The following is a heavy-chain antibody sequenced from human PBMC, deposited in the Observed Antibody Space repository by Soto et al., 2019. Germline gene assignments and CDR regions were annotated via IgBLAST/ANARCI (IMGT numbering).Heavy chain of an antibody. CDR1: GGSISSYY. V-gene: IGHV4-59*01. D-gene: IGHD3-22*01. CDR2: IYYSGST. Sequence: SETLSLTCTVSGGSISSYYWSWIRQPPGKGLEWIGYIYYSGSTNYNPSLKSRVTISVDTPKNQFSLKLSSVTAADTAVYYCARSQYYYDSSGIGTSFDYWGQGTRVTVAS. CDR3: ARSQYYYDSSGIGTSFDY. J-gene: IGHJ4*02.